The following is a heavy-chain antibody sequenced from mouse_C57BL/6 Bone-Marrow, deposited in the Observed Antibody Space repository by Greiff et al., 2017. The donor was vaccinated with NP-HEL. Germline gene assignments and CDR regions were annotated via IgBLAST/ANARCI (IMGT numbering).Heavy chain of an antibody. D-gene: IGHD1-1*01. J-gene: IGHJ3*01. CDR3: ARGYGSSPAWFAY. CDR1: GFTFSSYG. CDR2: ISSGGSYT. V-gene: IGHV5-6*01. Sequence: EVHLVESGGDLVKPGGSLKLSCAASGFTFSSYGMSWVRQTPDKRLEWVATISSGGSYTYYPESVTGRFTISRDNAKNTLYLQMSSLKSEDTAMYYCARGYGSSPAWFAYWGQVTLVTVSA.